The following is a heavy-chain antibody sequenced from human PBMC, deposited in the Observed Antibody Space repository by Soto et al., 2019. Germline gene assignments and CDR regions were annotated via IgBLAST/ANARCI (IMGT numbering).Heavy chain of an antibody. Sequence: LSVTCTFSGRSISSGGYYWSWIRQHPGKGLEWIGYIYYSGSTYYNPSLKSRVTISVDTSKNQFSLKLSSVTAADTAVYYCARDRREVAGLDYWGQGTLVTVSS. CDR1: GRSISSGGYY. CDR3: ARDRREVAGLDY. CDR2: IYYSGST. V-gene: IGHV4-31*03. J-gene: IGHJ4*02. D-gene: IGHD6-19*01.